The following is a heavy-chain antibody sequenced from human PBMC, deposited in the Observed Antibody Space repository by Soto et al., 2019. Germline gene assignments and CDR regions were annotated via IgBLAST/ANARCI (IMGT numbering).Heavy chain of an antibody. CDR1: GYSFATYW. CDR2: IYPADSHT. J-gene: IGHJ6*02. V-gene: IGHV5-51*02. D-gene: IGHD3-10*02. CDR3: KKPFPDTSMVGNFYTGLEV. Sequence: PGEPLKISCEGFGYSFATYWNGWVRQIPGKGLEWLGIIYPADSHTRYSPSFHGQVTISADKPINTAYLQWSSLKASDTAMYYYKKPFPDTSMVGNFYTGLEVGGQG.